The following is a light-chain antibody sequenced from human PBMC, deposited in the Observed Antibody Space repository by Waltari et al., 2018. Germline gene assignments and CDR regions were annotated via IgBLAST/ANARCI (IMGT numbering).Light chain of an antibody. J-gene: IGLJ2*01. V-gene: IGLV1-44*01. CDR3: AAWDDSLNGVV. CDR2: SND. CDR1: SSNIGSNA. Sequence: QSVLTHSPSASGTPGPRVTISCSGSSSNIGSNAVNCYRQLPGTAPKPLIFSNDQRPSGVPDRFSGSKSGTSASLAISGLQSEDEADYYCAAWDDSLNGVVFGGGTKLTVL.